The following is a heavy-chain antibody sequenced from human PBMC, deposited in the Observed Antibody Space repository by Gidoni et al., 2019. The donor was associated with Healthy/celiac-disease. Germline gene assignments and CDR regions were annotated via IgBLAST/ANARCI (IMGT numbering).Heavy chain of an antibody. Sequence: LEWVAVISYDGSNKYYADSVKGRFTISRDNSKNTLYLQMNSLGAEDTAVYYCAKDLDFFVDIVATASFDYWGQGTLVTVSS. D-gene: IGHD5-12*01. CDR3: AKDLDFFVDIVATASFDY. CDR2: ISYDGSNK. J-gene: IGHJ4*02. V-gene: IGHV3-30*18.